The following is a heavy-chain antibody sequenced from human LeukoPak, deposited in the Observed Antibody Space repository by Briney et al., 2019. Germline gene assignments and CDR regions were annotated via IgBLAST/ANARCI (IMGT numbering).Heavy chain of an antibody. CDR3: ARIELTVTGTKGAFDI. V-gene: IGHV1-69*04. CDR2: VISILGVA. CDR1: GGTFSSYA. D-gene: IGHD6-19*01. Sequence: SSVKVSCKASGGTFSSYAISWVRQAPGQGLEWMGRVISILGVANYAQNFQGRVTITADKSTSTAYMELSSLRSDDTAVYYCARIELTVTGTKGAFDIWGQGTVVTVSS. J-gene: IGHJ3*02.